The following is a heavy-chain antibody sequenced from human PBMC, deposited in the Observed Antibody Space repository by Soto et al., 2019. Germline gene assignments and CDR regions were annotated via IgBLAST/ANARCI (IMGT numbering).Heavy chain of an antibody. V-gene: IGHV5-51*01. D-gene: IGHD6-19*01. J-gene: IGHJ4*02. CDR3: ARRLDTSGWTNY. CDR1: GYTFNSYW. CDR2: IYPGDSGA. Sequence: PGESLNICGKGSGYTFNSYWRGWVRQIPGKGLEWMAIIYPGDSGARYSPCFEGQVTISAATSISTAYLQWRSLKASDPATYSCARRLDTSGWTNYWGQGTLVTVSS.